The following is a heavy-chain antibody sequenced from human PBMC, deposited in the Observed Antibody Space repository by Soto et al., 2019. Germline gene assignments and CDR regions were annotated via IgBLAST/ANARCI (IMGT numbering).Heavy chain of an antibody. CDR1: GFTFSSYS. CDR3: ARAFGFGSPTPRPHEFDY. J-gene: IGHJ4*02. V-gene: IGHV3-48*01. CDR2: ISSSSSTI. Sequence: EVQLVESGGGLVQPGGSLRLSCAASGFTFSSYSMNWVRQAPGKGLEWVSYISSSSSTIYYADSVKGRFTISRDNAKNSLYLQMNSLRAEDTAVYYCARAFGFGSPTPRPHEFDYWGQGTLVTVSS. D-gene: IGHD3-10*01.